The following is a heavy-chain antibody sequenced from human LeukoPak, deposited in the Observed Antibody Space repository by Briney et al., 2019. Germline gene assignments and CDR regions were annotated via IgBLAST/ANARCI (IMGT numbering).Heavy chain of an antibody. V-gene: IGHV3-21*01. CDR3: AREPSLPAAITAPGAFDP. CDR2: ITSSSSYI. D-gene: IGHD2-2*02. J-gene: IGHJ5*02. CDR1: GFTFSNYS. Sequence: KPGGSLRLSCAASGFTFSNYSMNWVRQAPGKGLEWVSSITSSSSYIYYADSVKGRFTISRDNAKNSLYLQMNSLRAEDTAIYYCAREPSLPAAITAPGAFDPWGQGTLVTVSS.